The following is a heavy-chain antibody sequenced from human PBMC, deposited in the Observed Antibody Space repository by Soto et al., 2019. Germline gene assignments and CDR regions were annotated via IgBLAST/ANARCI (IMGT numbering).Heavy chain of an antibody. Sequence: QVQLVESGGGVVQPGRSLRLSCAASGFTFSSYGMHWVRQAPGKGLEWVAVISYDGSNKYYADSVKGRFTISRDNSKNTLYLQMNSLRAEDTAVYYCAKDLGESYGMDVWVQGTTVTVSS. CDR1: GFTFSSYG. D-gene: IGHD4-17*01. CDR2: ISYDGSNK. CDR3: AKDLGESYGMDV. J-gene: IGHJ6*02. V-gene: IGHV3-30*18.